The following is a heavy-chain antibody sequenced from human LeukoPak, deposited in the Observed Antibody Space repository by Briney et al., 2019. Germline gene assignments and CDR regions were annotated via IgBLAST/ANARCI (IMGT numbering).Heavy chain of an antibody. CDR1: GGSISSGSYY. J-gene: IGHJ4*02. D-gene: IGHD3-3*01. CDR2: INHSGST. CDR3: ARGHVLRFLEWLSPSYYFDY. V-gene: IGHV4-39*07. Sequence: SETLSLTCTVSGGSISSGSYYWSWIRQPPGKGLEWIGEINHSGSTNYNPSLKSRVTISVDTSKNQFSLKLSSVTAADTAVYYCARGHVLRFLEWLSPSYYFDYWGQGTLVTVSS.